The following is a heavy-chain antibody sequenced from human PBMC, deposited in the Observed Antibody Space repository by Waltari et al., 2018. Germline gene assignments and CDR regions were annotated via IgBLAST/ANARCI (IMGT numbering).Heavy chain of an antibody. Sequence: EVQLVETGGGLIQPGGSLRLSCAASGFTVSSNYMSWVRQAPGKWLAWVSVISSGGSTQHAVSVKGRVTISRDNSKNPLSLQMTSLRAEDTAVYYCAAYYDFWSGLTYWGQGTLVTVSS. CDR2: ISSGGST. J-gene: IGHJ4*02. D-gene: IGHD3-3*01. CDR3: AAYYDFWSGLTY. CDR1: GFTVSSNY. V-gene: IGHV3-53*02.